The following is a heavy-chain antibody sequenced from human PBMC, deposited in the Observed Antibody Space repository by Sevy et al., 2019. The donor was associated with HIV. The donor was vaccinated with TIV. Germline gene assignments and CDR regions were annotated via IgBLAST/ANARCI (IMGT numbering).Heavy chain of an antibody. CDR1: GFTFDDYT. D-gene: IGHD3-22*01. J-gene: IGHJ4*02. Sequence: GGSLRLSCAASGFTFDDYTMHWVRQAPGKGLEWVSLISWDGGSTYYADSVKGRFTISRDNSKNSLYLQMNSLRTEDTALYYCAKDRGGYYYDCSGYSFDLGGQGTLVTVSS. V-gene: IGHV3-43*01. CDR3: AKDRGGYYYDCSGYSFDL. CDR2: ISWDGGST.